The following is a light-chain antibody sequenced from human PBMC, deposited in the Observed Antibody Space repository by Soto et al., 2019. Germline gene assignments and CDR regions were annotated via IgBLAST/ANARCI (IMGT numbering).Light chain of an antibody. J-gene: IGKJ4*01. CDR1: QGVGRF. Sequence: IVLPQSPGTLSFSPGERATLSCRASQGVGRFLAWYQQKPGQAPRLLIYGASGRATGTPDRFSGSGSGTDLTLTISRLEPEDFAVYHCQQHDSSPLTFGGGTKVDIK. CDR2: GAS. V-gene: IGKV3-20*01. CDR3: QQHDSSPLT.